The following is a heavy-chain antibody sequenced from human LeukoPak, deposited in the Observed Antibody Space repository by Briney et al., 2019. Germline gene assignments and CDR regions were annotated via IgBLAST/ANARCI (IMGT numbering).Heavy chain of an antibody. CDR2: IIPIFGTA. CDR3: ARDPGPYSGSLY. Sequence: SVKVSCKASGGTFSSYAISWVRQAPGQGLEWMGGIIPIFGTANYAQKFQGRVTITTDESTSTAYMELSSLRSEDTAVYYCARDPGPYSGSLYWGQGTLVTVSS. V-gene: IGHV1-69*05. D-gene: IGHD1-26*01. J-gene: IGHJ4*02. CDR1: GGTFSSYA.